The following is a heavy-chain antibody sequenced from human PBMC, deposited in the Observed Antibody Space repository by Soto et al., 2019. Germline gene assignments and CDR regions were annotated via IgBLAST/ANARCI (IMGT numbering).Heavy chain of an antibody. CDR2: ISAYNGNT. V-gene: IGHV1-18*01. CDR3: ARDRDYDXWSGYYTGIPSYYGMDV. CDR1: GYTFTSYG. Sequence: ASVKVSCKASGYTFTSYGISWVRQAPGQGLEWMGWISAYNGNTNYAQKLQGRVTMTTDTSTSTAYMELRSLRSDDTAVYYCARDRDYDXWSGYYTGIPSYYGMDVWGQGTTVTVSS. J-gene: IGHJ6*02. D-gene: IGHD3-3*01.